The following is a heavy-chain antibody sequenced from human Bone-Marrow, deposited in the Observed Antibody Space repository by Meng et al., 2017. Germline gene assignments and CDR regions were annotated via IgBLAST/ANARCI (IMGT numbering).Heavy chain of an antibody. V-gene: IGHV3-7*01. CDR3: ARDPDELLGANFHF. CDR1: GFILSRDW. CDR2: INQDETKK. J-gene: IGHJ4*02. D-gene: IGHD1-26*01. Sequence: GESLKISCAASGFILSRDWMNWVRQAPGKGLEWVANINQDETKKHYGDSVEGRFTISRDNAKNSVYLQMSSLRAEDTAIYYCARDPDELLGANFHFWGQGSLVTVSS.